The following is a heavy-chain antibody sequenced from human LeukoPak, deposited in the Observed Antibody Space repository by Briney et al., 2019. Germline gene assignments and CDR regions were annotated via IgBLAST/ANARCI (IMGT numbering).Heavy chain of an antibody. Sequence: PGGSLRLSCAASGFTVSSDYMNWVRQAPGKGLEWVSVIQSGGTTYYADSVKGRFTISRDNANNSLYLQMNSLRADDSSLYYCATWSGAAAGRSDYWGQGTLVTVSS. V-gene: IGHV3-53*01. CDR2: IQSGGTT. J-gene: IGHJ4*02. D-gene: IGHD6-13*01. CDR1: GFTVSSDY. CDR3: ATWSGAAAGRSDY.